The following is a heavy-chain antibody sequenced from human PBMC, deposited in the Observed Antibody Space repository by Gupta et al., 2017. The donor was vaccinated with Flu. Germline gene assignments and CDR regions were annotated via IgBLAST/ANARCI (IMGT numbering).Heavy chain of an antibody. CDR1: GYTFSAHA. CDR2: INAGNGNT. D-gene: IGHD3-3*01. V-gene: IGHV1-3*01. J-gene: IGHJ6*02. CDR3: ARVGGDFWSGYYSKYYYYGLDV. Sequence: QVQLVQSGAEVKKPGASVKVSCKTSGYTFSAHAIDWVRQAPGQRLEWMGWINAGNGNTKYSEKFQGRVTITRDTSASTVNMELSSLRPEDTAIYYCARVGGDFWSGYYSKYYYYGLDVWGQGTKGTVSS.